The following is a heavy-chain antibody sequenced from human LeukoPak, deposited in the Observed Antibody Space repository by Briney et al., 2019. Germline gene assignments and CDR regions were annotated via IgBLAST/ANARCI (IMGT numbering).Heavy chain of an antibody. CDR3: AGSIAARYYYYYYMDV. D-gene: IGHD6-6*01. CDR2: INWNGGST. V-gene: IGHV3-20*04. Sequence: GGSLRLSCAASGFTLDDYGMSWVRHAPGEGLEWVSGINWNGGSTGYADSVKGRFTISRDNAKNSLYLQMNSLRAEDTALYYCAGSIAARYYYYYYMDVWGKGTTVTVSS. CDR1: GFTLDDYG. J-gene: IGHJ6*03.